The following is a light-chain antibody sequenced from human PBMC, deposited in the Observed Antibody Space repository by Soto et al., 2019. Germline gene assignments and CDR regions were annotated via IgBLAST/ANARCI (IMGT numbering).Light chain of an antibody. Sequence: QSVLTQPPSVSAAPGQKVTISCSGTSSNIGSNYVSWYQHLPGTAPKLLIYDNNMRPSGIPDRFSGSKSGTSATLGITGLQTGDEADYYCGTWDTNLSAGVFGGGTKLTVL. J-gene: IGLJ3*02. CDR2: DNN. CDR3: GTWDTNLSAGV. CDR1: SSNIGSNY. V-gene: IGLV1-51*01.